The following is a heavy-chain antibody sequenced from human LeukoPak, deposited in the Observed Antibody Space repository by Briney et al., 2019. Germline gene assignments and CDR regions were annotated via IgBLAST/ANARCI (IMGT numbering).Heavy chain of an antibody. J-gene: IGHJ4*02. Sequence: GGSLRLSCAASGFTFSSYSRNWVRQAPGKGLEWVSSISSSSSYIYYADSVKGRFTISRDNAKNSLYLQMNSLRAEDTAVYYCARDSSGGGWYWGQGTLVTVSS. CDR3: ARDSSGGGWY. V-gene: IGHV3-21*01. CDR1: GFTFSSYS. D-gene: IGHD6-19*01. CDR2: ISSSSSYI.